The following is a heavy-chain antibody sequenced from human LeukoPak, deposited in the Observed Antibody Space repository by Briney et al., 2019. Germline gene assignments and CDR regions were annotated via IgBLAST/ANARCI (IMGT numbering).Heavy chain of an antibody. CDR1: GYTFTSYD. CDR3: ARGAYWNYGDAFDI. V-gene: IGHV1-8*01. CDR2: INPNSGNT. J-gene: IGHJ3*02. D-gene: IGHD1-7*01. Sequence: GASVKVSCKASGYTFTSYDINWVRQATGQGLEWMGWINPNSGNTGYAQKFQGRVTMTRNTSISTAYMELSSLRSEDTAVYYCARGAYWNYGDAFDIWGQGTMVTVSS.